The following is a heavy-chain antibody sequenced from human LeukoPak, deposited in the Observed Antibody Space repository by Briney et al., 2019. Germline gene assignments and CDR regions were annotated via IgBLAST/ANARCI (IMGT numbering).Heavy chain of an antibody. CDR2: MSPNSGDT. V-gene: IGHV1-8*01. Sequence: ASVKVSCKASGYTFTSSDINWVRQATGEGLEWMGWMSPNSGDTGYAQKFQGRVTMTRDTSINTAYMELSSLRSEDTAVYYCARVGLRGSGTHHDWFDSWGQGTLITVSS. J-gene: IGHJ5*01. CDR1: GYTFTSSD. CDR3: ARVGLRGSGTHHDWFDS. D-gene: IGHD3-10*01.